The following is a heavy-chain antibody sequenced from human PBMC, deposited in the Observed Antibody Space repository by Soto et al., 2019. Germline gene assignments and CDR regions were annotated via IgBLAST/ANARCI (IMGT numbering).Heavy chain of an antibody. V-gene: IGHV4-30-4*01. J-gene: IGHJ4*02. CDR3: ARGLSPYFDY. CDR1: GGSISSGDYY. Sequence: PSETLSLTCTVSGGSISSGDYYWSWIRQPPGKGLEWIGYIYYSGRTYYNPSLKSRVTISVDTSKNQFSLKLSSVTAADRAGYYWARGLSPYFDYWGQGTLVTVSS. CDR2: IYYSGRT.